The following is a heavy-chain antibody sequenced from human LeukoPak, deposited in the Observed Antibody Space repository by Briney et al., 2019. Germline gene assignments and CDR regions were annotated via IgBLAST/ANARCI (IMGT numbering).Heavy chain of an antibody. D-gene: IGHD1-26*01. J-gene: IGHJ4*02. CDR3: AKGGKWDVTPFDY. CDR1: GFTFSDYY. CDR2: ISGGGGST. Sequence: GGSLRLSCAASGFTFSDYYMSWIRQAPGKGLEWVSTISGGGGSTYYADSVRGRFTISRDNSKNTLYLQVNSLRAEDTAVYYCAKGGKWDVTPFDYWGQGTLVTVSS. V-gene: IGHV3-23*01.